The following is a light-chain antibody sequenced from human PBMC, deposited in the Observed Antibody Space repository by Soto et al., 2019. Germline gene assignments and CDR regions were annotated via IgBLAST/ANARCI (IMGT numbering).Light chain of an antibody. J-gene: IGKJ2*01. V-gene: IGKV4-1*01. CDR1: QSVLRSSNNRNY. CDR2: WAS. Sequence: DIVMTQSPDSLAVSLGERATINCRSSQSVLRSSNNRNYLAWHQHKPGQTPKLLISWASTRESGVPDRFSGSGSGTNFTLTISSLQAEDLAVYYGHQYYTHPVTFGQGTKLEIK. CDR3: HQYYTHPVT.